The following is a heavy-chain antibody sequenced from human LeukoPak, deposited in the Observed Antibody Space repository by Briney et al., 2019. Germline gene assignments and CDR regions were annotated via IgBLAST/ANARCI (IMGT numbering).Heavy chain of an antibody. J-gene: IGHJ4*02. V-gene: IGHV3-21*01. CDR3: ATEEYLRGSYFFFGS. CDR2: INFRGTYI. D-gene: IGHD1-26*01. Sequence: GSLRLSCVASGFTLSRFTMNWVRQAPGKGLELVSSINFRGTYIYYTDSVKGRFSISRDDARNLLFLQMNGLRAEDTAVYYCATEEYLRGSYFFFGSWGQGSLVTVSS. CDR1: GFTLSRFT.